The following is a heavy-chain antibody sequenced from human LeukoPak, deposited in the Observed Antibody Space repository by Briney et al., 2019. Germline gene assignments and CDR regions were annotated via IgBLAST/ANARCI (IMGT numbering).Heavy chain of an antibody. V-gene: IGHV3-66*01. CDR2: IYSGGST. J-gene: IGHJ4*02. CDR1: GFTVSSNY. CDR3: ARDGPRSRAIDY. Sequence: GGSLRLSCAASGFTVSSNYMSWVRQAPGKGLEWVTVIYSGGSTYYADSVKGRFTISRDNSKNTLYLQMNSLRAEDTAVYYCARDGPRSRAIDYWGQGTLVTVSS. D-gene: IGHD1-26*01.